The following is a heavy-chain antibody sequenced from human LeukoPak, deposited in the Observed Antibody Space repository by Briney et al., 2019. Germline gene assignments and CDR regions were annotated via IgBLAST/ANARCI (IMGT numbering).Heavy chain of an antibody. CDR3: ARDLTGTTYVDY. D-gene: IGHD1-7*01. J-gene: IGHJ4*02. CDR2: IYYSGST. CDR1: GGSISSYY. V-gene: IGHV4-59*01. Sequence: VSGGSISSYYWSWVRQPPGKGLXXVGYIYYSGSTNYNPSLRSRVTISVDTSKNQFSLKLSSVTAADTAVYYCARDLTGTTYVDYWGQGTLVTVSS.